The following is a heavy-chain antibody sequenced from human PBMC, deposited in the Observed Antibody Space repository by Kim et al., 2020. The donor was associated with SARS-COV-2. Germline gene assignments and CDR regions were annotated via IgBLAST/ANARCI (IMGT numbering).Heavy chain of an antibody. CDR2: ISGSGGST. CDR1: GFTFSSYS. D-gene: IGHD3-10*01. V-gene: IGHV3-23*01. J-gene: IGHJ5*02. CDR3: ARPPYGSGSYHWFDP. Sequence: LRLSCAASGFTFSSYSMSWVRQAPGKGLEWVSAISGSGGSTYYADYVQGRFTISRDTSKNTLYLQMNSLRAEDTAVYYCARPPYGSGSYHWFDPWCQG.